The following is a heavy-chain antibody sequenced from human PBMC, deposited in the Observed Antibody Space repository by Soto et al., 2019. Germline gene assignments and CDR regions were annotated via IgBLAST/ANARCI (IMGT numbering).Heavy chain of an antibody. CDR2: INWKSDI. J-gene: IGHJ4*02. CDR1: GFTFDDNA. V-gene: IGHV3-9*01. CDR3: AISQDRGGRTTFIY. D-gene: IGHD3-16*01. Sequence: GGSLRLSCAVSGFTFDDNAMHWVRQAPEKGLEWVSGINWKSDIGYADSVKGHFTISRDNAENSLYLQMNSLRAEDTALYYCAISQDRGGRTTFIYWGQGTQVTVSS.